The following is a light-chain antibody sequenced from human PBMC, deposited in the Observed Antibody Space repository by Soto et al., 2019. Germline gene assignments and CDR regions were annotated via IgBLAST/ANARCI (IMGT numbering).Light chain of an antibody. CDR2: RND. CDR1: SFNIGSNY. J-gene: IGLJ1*01. Sequence: QSVLTQAPSASGTPGQRVTISCSGSSFNIGSNYVYWYQQLPGTAPKLVIFRNDQRPSGIPDRISGSKSGTSASLPISGLRSEDEADYYCSAWEDSLSGYVFGTGTKVTVL. V-gene: IGLV1-47*01. CDR3: SAWEDSLSGYV.